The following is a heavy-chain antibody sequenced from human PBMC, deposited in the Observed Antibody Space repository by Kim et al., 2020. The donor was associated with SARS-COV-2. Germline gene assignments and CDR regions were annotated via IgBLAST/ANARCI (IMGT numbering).Heavy chain of an antibody. CDR2: INPSGGST. J-gene: IGHJ6*02. D-gene: IGHD3-16*01. CDR1: GYTFTSYY. Sequence: ASVKVSCKASGYTFTSYYMHWVRQAPGQGLEWMGIINPSGGSTSYAQKFQGRVTMTRDTSTSTVYMELSCLRSEDTAVYYCARASGGYYGMDVWGQGTTVTVSS. V-gene: IGHV1-46*01. CDR3: ARASGGYYGMDV.